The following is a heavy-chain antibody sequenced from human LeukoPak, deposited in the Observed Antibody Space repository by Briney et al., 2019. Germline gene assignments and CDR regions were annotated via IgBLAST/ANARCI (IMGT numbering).Heavy chain of an antibody. V-gene: IGHV3-7*01. J-gene: IGHJ4*02. CDR3: ARDYGDYYGGRHFDY. CDR2: IKQDGSEK. Sequence: GGSLRLSCAASGFTFSSYWMSWVRQAPGKGLEWVANIKQDGSEKYYVDSVKGRFTISRDNAKNSLYLQMNSLRAEDTAVYYCARDYGDYYGGRHFDYWGQGTLVTVSS. CDR1: GFTFSSYW. D-gene: IGHD4-17*01.